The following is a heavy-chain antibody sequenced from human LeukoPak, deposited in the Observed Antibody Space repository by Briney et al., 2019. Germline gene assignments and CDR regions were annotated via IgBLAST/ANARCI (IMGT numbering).Heavy chain of an antibody. Sequence: PGGSLRLSCAASGFTFSSYAMSGVRQAPGKGLEWVSAISGSGGSTYYADSVKGRFTISRDNSKNTLYLQMNSLRAEDTAVYYCAKDTLLRFLEWLPIVDAFDIWGQGTMVTVSS. CDR1: GFTFSSYA. CDR3: AKDTLLRFLEWLPIVDAFDI. J-gene: IGHJ3*02. CDR2: ISGSGGST. V-gene: IGHV3-23*01. D-gene: IGHD3-3*01.